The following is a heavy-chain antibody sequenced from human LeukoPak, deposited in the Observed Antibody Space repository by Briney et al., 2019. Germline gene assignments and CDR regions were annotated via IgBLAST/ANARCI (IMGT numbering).Heavy chain of an antibody. J-gene: IGHJ4*02. Sequence: PGGSLRLSCAASGVTVSSNYMSWVRQAPGKGLELVSTIYSGGSTYYADSVKGRFTISRDSSKNTLCLQMNSLRAEDTAVYYCARDGYSNSWLLNWGQGTLVTVSS. CDR1: GVTVSSNY. CDR2: IYSGGST. CDR3: ARDGYSNSWLLN. V-gene: IGHV3-66*01. D-gene: IGHD6-13*01.